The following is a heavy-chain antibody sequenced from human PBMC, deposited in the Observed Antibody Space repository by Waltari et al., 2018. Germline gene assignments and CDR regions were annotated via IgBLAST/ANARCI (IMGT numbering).Heavy chain of an antibody. Sequence: QVQLQQWGAGLLKPSETLSLTCAVYGGSFSGYYWSWIRQPPGKGLDWIGEINHSGSTNYNPSLKSRVTISLDTSKNQFSLKLSSVTAADTAVYYCARAGVRMDNWFDPWGQGTLVTVSS. CDR1: GGSFSGYY. CDR2: INHSGST. V-gene: IGHV4-34*01. J-gene: IGHJ5*02. CDR3: ARAGVRMDNWFDP.